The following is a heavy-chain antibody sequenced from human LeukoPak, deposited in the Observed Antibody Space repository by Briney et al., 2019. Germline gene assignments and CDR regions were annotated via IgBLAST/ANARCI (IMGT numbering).Heavy chain of an antibody. CDR2: ISSSGSTI. CDR1: GFTFSSYE. V-gene: IGHV3-48*03. D-gene: IGHD4-17*01. CDR3: ARVFRGDYVRYYYYMDV. J-gene: IGHJ6*03. Sequence: GGSLRLSCAASGFTFSSYEMNWVRQAPGKGLEWVSYISSSGSTIYYADSVKGRFTISRDNAKNSLYLQMNSLRAEDTAVYYCARVFRGDYVRYYYYMDVWGKGTSVTISS.